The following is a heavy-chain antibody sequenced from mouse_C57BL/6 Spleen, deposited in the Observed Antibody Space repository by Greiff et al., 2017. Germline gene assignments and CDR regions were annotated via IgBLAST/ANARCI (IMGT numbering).Heavy chain of an antibody. V-gene: IGHV2-9-1*01. CDR1: GFSLTSYA. CDR2: IWTGGGT. Sequence: VQLQQSGPGLVAPSQSLSITCTVSGFSLTSYAISWVRQPPGKGLEWLGVIWTGGGTNYNSALKSRLSISKDNSKSQVFLKMNSLQTDDTARYYCANNYDGDYYAMDYWGQGTSVTVSS. D-gene: IGHD2-4*01. CDR3: ANNYDGDYYAMDY. J-gene: IGHJ4*01.